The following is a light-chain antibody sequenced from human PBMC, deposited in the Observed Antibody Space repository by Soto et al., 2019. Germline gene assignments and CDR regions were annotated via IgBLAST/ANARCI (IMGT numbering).Light chain of an antibody. V-gene: IGLV1-44*01. CDR1: RSNIGSNP. CDR3: AAWDDSLNAVV. Sequence: QSVLTQPPSASGTPGQRVTISWSGSRSNIGSNPVNWYQQLPGTAPQLLLYSNNQRPSGVPDRFSGSKSGTSASLAISGLQSEDAADYYCAAWDDSLNAVVFGGGTKVTVL. J-gene: IGLJ2*01. CDR2: SNN.